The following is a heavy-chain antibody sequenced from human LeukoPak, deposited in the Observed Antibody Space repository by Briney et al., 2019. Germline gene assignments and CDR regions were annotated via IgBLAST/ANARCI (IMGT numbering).Heavy chain of an antibody. CDR1: GESFSGYF. J-gene: IGHJ3*02. D-gene: IGHD3-10*01. CDR2: SNHFGST. CDR3: ARHPSYGSGSSYKYAFDI. Sequence: SETLSLTCAVSGESFSGYFWTWIRQPPGKGLEWIGESNHFGSTDYNPSLKSRVTISVDTSKKQFSLNVRSVTDADTAVYYCARHPSYGSGSSYKYAFDIWGQGTMVTVSS. V-gene: IGHV4-34*01.